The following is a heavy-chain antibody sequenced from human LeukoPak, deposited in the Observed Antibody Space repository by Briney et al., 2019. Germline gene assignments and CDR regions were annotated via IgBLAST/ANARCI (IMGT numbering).Heavy chain of an antibody. V-gene: IGHV4-39*07. CDR1: GGSISSSSYY. Sequence: SETLSLTCTVSGGSISSSSYYWGWIRQPPGKGLEWIGSIYYSGSTYYNPSLKSRVTISVDTSKNQFSLKLSSVTAADTAVYYCARWELERRRGYSFRHLDYWGQGTLVTVSS. J-gene: IGHJ4*02. CDR3: ARWELERRRGYSFRHLDY. D-gene: IGHD1-1*01. CDR2: IYYSGST.